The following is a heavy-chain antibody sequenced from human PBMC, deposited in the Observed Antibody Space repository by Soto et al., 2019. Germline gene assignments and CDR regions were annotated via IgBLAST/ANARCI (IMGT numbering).Heavy chain of an antibody. J-gene: IGHJ4*02. Sequence: QVQLVESGGGVVQPGRSLRLSCEASGFSFGSHGMHWVRQVPGKGLEWVALISYDGSKKYYADSVKGRFTISRDNSKNTLDLQMTSLRLEDTAVYYCARGDSGYSVIWGQGTLVTVSS. CDR1: GFSFGSHG. D-gene: IGHD5-12*01. V-gene: IGHV3-30*03. CDR3: ARGDSGYSVI. CDR2: ISYDGSKK.